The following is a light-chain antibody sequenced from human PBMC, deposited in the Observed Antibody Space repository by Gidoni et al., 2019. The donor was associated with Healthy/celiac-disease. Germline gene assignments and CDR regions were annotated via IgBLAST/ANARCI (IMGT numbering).Light chain of an antibody. V-gene: IGKV3-15*01. J-gene: IGKJ4*01. CDR2: GAS. Sequence: EIVMTQYPATLSVSPGERATLSCRASQSFSSNLAWYQQKPGQAPRLLIYGASTRATGIPARFSGSGSGTEFTLTISSLQSEDFAVYYCQQYNNWPPLTFGGGTKVEIK. CDR1: QSFSSN. CDR3: QQYNNWPPLT.